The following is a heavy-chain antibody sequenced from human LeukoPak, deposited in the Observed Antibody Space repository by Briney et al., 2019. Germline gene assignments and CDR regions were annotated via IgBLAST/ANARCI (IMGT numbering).Heavy chain of an antibody. Sequence: ASVKVSCKASGGTFSSYAISWVRQAPGQGLEWVGGIIPIFGTANYAQKFQGRVTITADKSTSTAYMELSSLRSEDTAVYYCAQARDGTAMGNYYYYYMDVWGKGTTVTVSS. CDR1: GGTFSSYA. CDR3: AQARDGTAMGNYYYYYMDV. V-gene: IGHV1-69*06. CDR2: IIPIFGTA. J-gene: IGHJ6*03. D-gene: IGHD5-18*01.